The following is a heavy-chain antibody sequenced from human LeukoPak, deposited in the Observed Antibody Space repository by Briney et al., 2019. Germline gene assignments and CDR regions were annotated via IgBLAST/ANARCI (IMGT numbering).Heavy chain of an antibody. V-gene: IGHV6-1*01. CDR1: GDSVSSNSAA. CDR3: ARDPGQYGSGARGAFDI. J-gene: IGHJ3*02. CDR2: TYYRSKWYN. Sequence: SQTLSLTCAISGDSVSSNSAAWNWIRQSPSRGLEWLGRTYYRSKWYNDYAVSVKSRITINPDTSKNQFSLKLSSVTAADTAVYYCARDPGQYGSGARGAFDIWGQGTMVTVSS. D-gene: IGHD3-10*01.